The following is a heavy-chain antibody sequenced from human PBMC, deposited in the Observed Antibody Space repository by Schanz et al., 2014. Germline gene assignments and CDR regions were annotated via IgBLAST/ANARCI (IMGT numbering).Heavy chain of an antibody. D-gene: IGHD4-17*01. Sequence: EVQLVESGGGFVQPGGSLRLSCVASGVTFSSYAMSWVRQAPGKGLEWVGRIKSKVDGGTTDNAAPVQGRFTISRDDSKNTLHLQMNSLKTEDTAVYYCSTDLTAVDYDAIGLWGQGTMVTVSS. J-gene: IGHJ3*01. V-gene: IGHV3-15*01. CDR3: STDLTAVDYDAIGL. CDR2: IKSKVDGGTT. CDR1: GVTFSSYA.